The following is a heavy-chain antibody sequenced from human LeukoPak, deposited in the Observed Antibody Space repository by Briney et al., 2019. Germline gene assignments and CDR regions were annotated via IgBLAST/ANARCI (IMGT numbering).Heavy chain of an antibody. V-gene: IGHV5-51*01. CDR2: IYPGDSAT. CDR3: SRHYYGSGNYYDS. D-gene: IGHD3-10*01. CDR1: GYTFTNYW. Sequence: GESLKISCKASGYTFTNYWIAWVRQMPGKGPEWMGRIYPGDSATRYSPSFQGQVTISADKFITTAYLQWSSLEASDTAIYYCSRHYYGSGNYYDSWGQGTLVTVSS. J-gene: IGHJ4*02.